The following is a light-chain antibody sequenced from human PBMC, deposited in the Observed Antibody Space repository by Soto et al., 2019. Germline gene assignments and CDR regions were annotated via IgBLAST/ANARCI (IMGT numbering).Light chain of an antibody. CDR2: EVN. J-gene: IGLJ3*02. V-gene: IGLV2-8*01. Sequence: QSALTQPPSASGSPGQSVTISCTGTSSDIGGYNFVSWYQQHPGKAPKLIIYEVNKRPSGVPDRFSGSKSGNTASLTVSGXQAXXXGDYYCSSYAGTNNLGVFGGGTKLTVL. CDR3: SSYAGTNNLGV. CDR1: SSDIGGYNF.